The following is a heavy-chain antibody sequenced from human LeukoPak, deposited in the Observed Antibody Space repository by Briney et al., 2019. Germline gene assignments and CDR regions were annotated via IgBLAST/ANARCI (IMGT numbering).Heavy chain of an antibody. D-gene: IGHD1-26*01. V-gene: IGHV3-7*04. CDR3: ARDRGYSGSYFDD. CDR1: GLTFTIHW. CDR2: IKQDGSEK. J-gene: IGHJ4*02. Sequence: GRSLRLSCAASGLTFTIHWMTWVRQAPGKGLEWVANIKQDGSEKYYVDSVKGRFTISRDNAKNSLYLQMSSLRAEDTAVYYCARDRGYSGSYFDDWGQGTLVTVSS.